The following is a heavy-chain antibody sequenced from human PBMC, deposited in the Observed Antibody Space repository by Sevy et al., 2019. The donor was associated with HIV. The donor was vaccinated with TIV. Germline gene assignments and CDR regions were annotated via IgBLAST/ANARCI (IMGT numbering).Heavy chain of an antibody. Sequence: EGSLRLSCAASGFTFSDYSVNWVRQAPGKELEWVSSISGSSFYIYYADSVKGRFTISRDNAKNSLYLQMISLRADDTAVYYCARATGTEALDAFDIWGQGTLVTVSS. D-gene: IGHD1-1*01. CDR2: ISGSSFYI. CDR1: GFTFSDYS. J-gene: IGHJ3*02. CDR3: ARATGTEALDAFDI. V-gene: IGHV3-21*01.